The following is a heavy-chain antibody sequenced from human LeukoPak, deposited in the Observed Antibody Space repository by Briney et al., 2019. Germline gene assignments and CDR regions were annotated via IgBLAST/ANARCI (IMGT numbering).Heavy chain of an antibody. Sequence: GASVKVSCKASGCTVTGYYMHWVRQAPGQGLEWMGWINPNSGGTNYAQKFQGRVTMTRDTSISTAYMELSRLRSDDTAVYYYARSRMVRGVCNWGQGTLVTVSS. D-gene: IGHD3-10*01. J-gene: IGHJ4*02. V-gene: IGHV1-2*02. CDR1: GCTVTGYY. CDR2: INPNSGGT. CDR3: ARSRMVRGVCN.